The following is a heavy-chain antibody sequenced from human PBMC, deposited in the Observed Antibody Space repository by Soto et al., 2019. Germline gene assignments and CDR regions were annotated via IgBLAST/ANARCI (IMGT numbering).Heavy chain of an antibody. J-gene: IGHJ3*02. V-gene: IGHV4-59*01. D-gene: IGHD3-22*01. CDR2: IYYSGST. CDR3: AREGLTYYYDCSGQAAFDI. CDR1: GGSISSYY. Sequence: PSETLSLTCTVSGGSISSYYWSWIRQPPGKGLEWIGYIYYSGSTNYNPSLKSRVTISVYTSKNECSLKLSSVTAADTAVYYCAREGLTYYYDCSGQAAFDIWGQGTMVTVSS.